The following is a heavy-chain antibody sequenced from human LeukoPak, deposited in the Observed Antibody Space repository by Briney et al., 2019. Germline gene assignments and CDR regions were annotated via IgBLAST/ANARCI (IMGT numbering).Heavy chain of an antibody. CDR2: SGSGDST. J-gene: IGHJ4*02. V-gene: IGHV3-23*01. CDR3: AKGGSHWAGH. Sequence: GGSLRLSCTASGFTFTNYVLHCVRQSPGQGLEWVSASGSGDSTYYADSVKGRFIISRDNAKNSLDLQMNSLRAEDPAVYYGAKGGSHWAGHWGQGTLVTVSS. CDR1: GFTFTNYV. D-gene: IGHD1-26*01.